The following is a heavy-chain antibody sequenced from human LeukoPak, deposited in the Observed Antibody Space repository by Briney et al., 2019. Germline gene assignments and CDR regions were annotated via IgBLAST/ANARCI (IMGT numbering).Heavy chain of an antibody. Sequence: YPSETLSLTCAVSGGSISSSNWWSWVRQPPGKGLEWIGEIYHSGSTNYNPSLKSRVTISVDKSKNQFSLKLSSVTAADTAVYYCARSPDYYDSSSGAFDIWGQGTMVTVSS. V-gene: IGHV4-4*02. CDR2: IYHSGST. CDR3: ARSPDYYDSSSGAFDI. J-gene: IGHJ3*02. D-gene: IGHD3-22*01. CDR1: GGSISSSNW.